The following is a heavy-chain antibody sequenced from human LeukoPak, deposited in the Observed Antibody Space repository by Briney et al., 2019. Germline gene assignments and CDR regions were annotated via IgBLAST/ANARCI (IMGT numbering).Heavy chain of an antibody. CDR3: ARVNIRAETMIVVVTAYYFDY. Sequence: GGSLRLSCAASGFTFSDYYMSWIRQAPGKGLEWVSFISGSGTTIYYADSVKGRFTISRDNAKSSLYLQMNSLRAEDTAVYYCARVNIRAETMIVVVTAYYFDYWGQGTLVTVSS. J-gene: IGHJ4*02. CDR1: GFTFSDYY. CDR2: ISGSGTTI. V-gene: IGHV3-11*04. D-gene: IGHD3-22*01.